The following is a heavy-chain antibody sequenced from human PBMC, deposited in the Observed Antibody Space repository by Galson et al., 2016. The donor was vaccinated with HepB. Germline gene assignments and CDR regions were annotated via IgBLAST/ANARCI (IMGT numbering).Heavy chain of an antibody. CDR2: IGARVGIT. V-gene: IGHV3-23*01. CDR1: GFTFRSFA. CDR3: ANEANSFRAFGVCNADAMDI. Sequence: SLRLSCAASGFTFRSFAMSWVRQAPGKGLEWVSGIGARVGITHYADSVRGRFTISRDNSKNTLYLQMSGLRAEDSAVYFCANEANSFRAFGVCNADAMDIWGLGTAVTVSS. D-gene: IGHD3-3*01. J-gene: IGHJ6*02.